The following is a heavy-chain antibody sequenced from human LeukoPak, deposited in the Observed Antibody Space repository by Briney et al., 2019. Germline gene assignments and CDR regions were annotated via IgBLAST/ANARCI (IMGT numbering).Heavy chain of an antibody. D-gene: IGHD3-3*01. CDR1: GYTFTSYD. J-gene: IGHJ6*02. V-gene: IGHV1-8*01. CDR2: MNPNSGNT. Sequence: ASVKVSCKASGYTFTSYDINWVRQATGLGLEWMGWMNPNSGNTGYAQKFQGRVTMTRNTSISTAYMELSSLRSEDTAVYYCARGPYDFWGGYYYYYGMDVWGQGTTVTVSS. CDR3: ARGPYDFWGGYYYYYGMDV.